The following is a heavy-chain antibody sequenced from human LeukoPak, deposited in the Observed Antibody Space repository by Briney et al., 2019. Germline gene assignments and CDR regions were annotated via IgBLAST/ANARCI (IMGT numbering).Heavy chain of an antibody. D-gene: IGHD3-10*01. CDR1: GDSISNYY. CDR3: ARVSLVRGAPDYYFDY. V-gene: IGHV4-4*07. Sequence: SETLSLTCTVSGDSISNYYWSWIRQPAGKGLEWTGRIYTSGSTNYNPSLKSRVTMSVDTSKNQFSLKLSSVTAADTAVYYCARVSLVRGAPDYYFDYWGQGTLVTVSS. J-gene: IGHJ4*02. CDR2: IYTSGST.